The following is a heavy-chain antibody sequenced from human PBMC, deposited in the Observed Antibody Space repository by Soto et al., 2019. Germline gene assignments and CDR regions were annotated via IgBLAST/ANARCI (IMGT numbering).Heavy chain of an antibody. V-gene: IGHV3-23*01. CDR2: VTDSGDVT. J-gene: IGHJ4*02. Sequence: VQLLESGGGLEQPGNSLRLSCAASGFSFTAYAMSWVRQVPGKGLEWVSMVTDSGDVTYYADSVKGRFTISRDNSKNTLYLQMNSLRAEDTAVYYCARDPRMPLDSWGQGTLVTVSS. D-gene: IGHD2-2*01. CDR1: GFSFTAYA. CDR3: ARDPRMPLDS.